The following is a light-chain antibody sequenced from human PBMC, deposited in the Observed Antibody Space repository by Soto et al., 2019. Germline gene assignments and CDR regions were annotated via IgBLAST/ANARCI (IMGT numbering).Light chain of an antibody. CDR2: DVS. V-gene: IGLV2-14*01. Sequence: QSVLTQPASVSGSPGQSITISCTGTSSDVGGYNYVSWYQQHPGKAPKLKIYDVSNRPSGVSNRFSGSKSGNTASLTISGLQAEDEADYYCSSYTSSSHVVFGGGTKVTVL. CDR3: SSYTSSSHVV. J-gene: IGLJ2*01. CDR1: SSDVGGYNY.